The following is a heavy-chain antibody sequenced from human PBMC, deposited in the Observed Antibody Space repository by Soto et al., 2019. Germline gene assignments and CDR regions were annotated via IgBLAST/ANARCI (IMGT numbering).Heavy chain of an antibody. CDR2: IIPILGIA. CDR3: ARGSPIVVVVAATPGDKWFDP. D-gene: IGHD2-15*01. V-gene: IGHV1-69*02. J-gene: IGHJ5*02. CDR1: GGTFSSYT. Sequence: SVKVSCKASGGTFSSYTISWVRQAPGQGLEWMGRIIPILGIANYAQKFQGRVTITADKSTSTAYMELSSLRSEDTAVYYCARGSPIVVVVAATPGDKWFDPWGQGTLVTVSS.